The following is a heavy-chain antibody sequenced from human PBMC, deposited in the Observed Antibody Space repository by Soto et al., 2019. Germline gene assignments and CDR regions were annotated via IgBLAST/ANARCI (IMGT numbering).Heavy chain of an antibody. CDR1: GYSFTSYW. J-gene: IGHJ6*02. D-gene: IGHD3-22*01. V-gene: IGHV5-51*01. CDR2: FYPGDSDT. Sequence: GESLKISCKGSGYSFTSYWLGWVRQMPGKGLEWVGIFYPGDSDTRYSPSFQGQVTISADKSISTAYLQWSSLKASDTAMYYCARCYYDSSGYDSYYYGMDVWGQGTTVTVSS. CDR3: ARCYYDSSGYDSYYYGMDV.